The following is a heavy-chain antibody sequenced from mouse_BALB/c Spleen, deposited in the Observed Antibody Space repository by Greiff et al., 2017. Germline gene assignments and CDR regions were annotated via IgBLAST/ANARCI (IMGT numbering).Heavy chain of an antibody. CDR1: GFTFSSYA. J-gene: IGHJ4*01. Sequence: EVQRVESGGGLVKPGGSLKLSCAASGFTFSSYAMSWVRQSPEKRLEWVAEISSGGSYTYYPDTVTGRITISRDNAKNTLYLEMSSLRSEDAAMYYCARDHDYDGDYCAMDYWGQGTSVTVSS. D-gene: IGHD2-4*01. CDR2: ISSGGSYT. CDR3: ARDHDYDGDYCAMDY. V-gene: IGHV5-9-4*01.